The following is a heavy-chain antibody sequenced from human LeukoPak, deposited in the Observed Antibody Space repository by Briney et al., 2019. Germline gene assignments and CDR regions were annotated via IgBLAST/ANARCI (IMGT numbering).Heavy chain of an antibody. D-gene: IGHD3-22*01. CDR2: IRYDGSRQ. Sequence: GGSLRLSCAASGFTFSSYSMNWVRQAPGKGLEWVASIRYDGSRQFYADSVKGRFTISRDNSRNTVDVQMNSLRSEDSALYYCAKGGQYDSDSFFDFWGQGTLVTVSS. CDR1: GFTFSSYS. J-gene: IGHJ4*02. CDR3: AKGGQYDSDSFFDF. V-gene: IGHV3-30*02.